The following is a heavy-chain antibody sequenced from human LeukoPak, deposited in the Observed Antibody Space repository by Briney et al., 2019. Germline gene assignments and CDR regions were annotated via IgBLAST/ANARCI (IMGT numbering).Heavy chain of an antibody. D-gene: IGHD4-17*01. V-gene: IGHV4-59*01. CDR2: MYYSGST. CDR3: ARTPATTWTNHFDY. J-gene: IGHJ4*02. CDR1: GGSISTYY. Sequence: ETLSLTCTVSGGSISTYYWNWIRQSPGKGLEWIGYMYYSGSTKYNPSLKSRVTISVDTSKNESSLKLSSVTAADTAVYYCARTPATTWTNHFDYWGQGTLVTVSS.